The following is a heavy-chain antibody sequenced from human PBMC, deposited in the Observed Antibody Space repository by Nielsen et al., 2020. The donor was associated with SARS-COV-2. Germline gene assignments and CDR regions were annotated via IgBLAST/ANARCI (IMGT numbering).Heavy chain of an antibody. Sequence: SQTLLLTCAISGDSVSRDIGWNWIRQSPSGGLEWLGRAYYRSKWYYDYPLSVRSRITITPDTSKNQFSLHLNSVTPEDTAVYYCARGWLRDFFDFWGQGTLVTVSS. D-gene: IGHD5-12*01. CDR2: AYYRSKWYY. J-gene: IGHJ4*02. CDR3: ARGWLRDFFDF. CDR1: GDSVSRDIG. V-gene: IGHV6-1*01.